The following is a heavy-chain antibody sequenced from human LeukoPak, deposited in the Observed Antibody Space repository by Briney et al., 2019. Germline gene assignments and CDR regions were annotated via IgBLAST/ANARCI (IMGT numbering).Heavy chain of an antibody. V-gene: IGHV1-69*05. D-gene: IGHD3-22*01. J-gene: IGHJ4*02. CDR1: GGTFSSYA. CDR3: ARSYDSSGYYYRTLDY. Sequence: SVKVSCKAYGGTFSSYAISWVRQAPGQGLEWMGGIIPIFGTANYAQKFQGRVTITTDESTSTAYMELSSLRSEDTAVYYCARSYDSSGYYYRTLDYWGQGTLVTVSS. CDR2: IIPIFGTA.